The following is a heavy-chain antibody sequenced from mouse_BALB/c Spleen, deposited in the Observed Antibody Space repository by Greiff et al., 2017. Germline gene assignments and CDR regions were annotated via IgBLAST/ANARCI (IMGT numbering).Heavy chain of an antibody. CDR2: ISSGGSYT. CDR1: GFTFSSYA. J-gene: IGHJ3*01. D-gene: IGHD2-4*01. CDR3: ARELDYDRFAY. V-gene: IGHV5-9-4*01. Sequence: EVKVEESGGGLVKPGGSLKLSCAASGFTFSSYAMSWVRQSPEKRLEWVAEISSGGSYTYYPDTVTGRFTISRDNAKNTLYLEMSSLRSEDTAMYYCARELDYDRFAYWGQGTLVTVSA.